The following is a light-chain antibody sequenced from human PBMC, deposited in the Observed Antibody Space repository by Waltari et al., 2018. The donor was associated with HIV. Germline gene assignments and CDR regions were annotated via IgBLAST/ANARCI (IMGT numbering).Light chain of an antibody. J-gene: IGKJ3*01. CDR3: QQYNNLRVFT. Sequence: DIQMTQSPSSLSASVGDRVTITCQASQDISNYLNWYQQKPGKAPKLLIYDASSLETGVPSRFSGSVSGTDFTFTITSLQPEDIATYYCQQYNNLRVFTFGPGTKVDIK. CDR2: DAS. V-gene: IGKV1-33*01. CDR1: QDISNY.